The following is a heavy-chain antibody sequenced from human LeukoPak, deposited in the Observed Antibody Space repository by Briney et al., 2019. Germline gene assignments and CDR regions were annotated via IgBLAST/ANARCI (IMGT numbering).Heavy chain of an antibody. V-gene: IGHV1-69*05. CDR3: ARGTDGSGSYGPYYFDY. Sequence: ASVKVSCKASGGTFSSYAINWVRQAPGQGLEWMGGIIPIFGAANYAQKFQGRVTITTDESTSTAYMELSSLRSEDTAVYYCARGTDGSGSYGPYYFDYWGQGTLVTVSS. CDR2: IIPIFGAA. CDR1: GGTFSSYA. J-gene: IGHJ4*02. D-gene: IGHD3-10*01.